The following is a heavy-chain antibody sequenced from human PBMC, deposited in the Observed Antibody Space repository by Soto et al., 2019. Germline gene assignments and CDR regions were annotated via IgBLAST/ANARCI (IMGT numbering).Heavy chain of an antibody. Sequence: ASVKVSCKASGYTFTGYYMHWVRQAPGQGLEWMGWINPNSGGTNYAQKFQGWVTMTRDTSISTAYMELSRLRSDDTAVYYCARVLGKSYYYYGMDVWGQGTTVTFSS. V-gene: IGHV1-2*04. CDR3: ARVLGKSYYYYGMDV. CDR1: GYTFTGYY. J-gene: IGHJ6*02. CDR2: INPNSGGT. D-gene: IGHD3-10*01.